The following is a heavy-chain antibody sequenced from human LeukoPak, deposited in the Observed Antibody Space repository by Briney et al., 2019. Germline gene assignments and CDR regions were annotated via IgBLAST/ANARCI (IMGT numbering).Heavy chain of an antibody. CDR2: VYPGDSDT. CDR3: AKYDSSGHSDY. Sequence: GESLKISCKGSGYSFSDYWIAWVRQMPGKGLEWMGIVYPGDSDTTYSPSLQGQVTFSADKSIKTAYLQWTALRASDTAMYYCAKYDSSGHSDYWGQGTLVTVSS. J-gene: IGHJ4*02. D-gene: IGHD6-19*01. V-gene: IGHV5-51*01. CDR1: GYSFSDYW.